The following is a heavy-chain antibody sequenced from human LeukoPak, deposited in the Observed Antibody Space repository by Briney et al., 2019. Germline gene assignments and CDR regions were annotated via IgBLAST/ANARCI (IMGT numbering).Heavy chain of an antibody. CDR2: LYYSGST. D-gene: IGHD2-15*01. CDR1: GGSISSSSYY. V-gene: IGHV4-39*02. CDR3: ARAVIVVAAATPRNWFDP. Sequence: SETLSLTCTASGGSISSSSYYWGWIRQPPGKGLEWIGSLYYSGSTYYNPSLKSRVTISVDTSKNQFSLKLSSVTAADTAIYYYARAVIVVAAATPRNWFDPWGQGTLVTVSS. J-gene: IGHJ5*02.